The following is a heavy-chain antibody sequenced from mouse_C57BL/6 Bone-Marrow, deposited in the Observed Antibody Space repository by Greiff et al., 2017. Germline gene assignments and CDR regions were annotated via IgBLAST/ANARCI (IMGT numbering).Heavy chain of an antibody. CDR3: ARSTGYVDYFDY. CDR1: GYTFTSYW. V-gene: IGHV1-50*01. CDR2: IDPSDSYT. J-gene: IGHJ2*01. Sequence: QVQLQQSGAELVKPGASVKLSCKASGYTFTSYWMQWVKQRPGQGLEWIGEIDPSDSYTNYNQKFKGKATLTVDTSSSTAYMQLRSLTSEDSAVYYCARSTGYVDYFDYWGQGTTLTVSS. D-gene: IGHD3-2*02.